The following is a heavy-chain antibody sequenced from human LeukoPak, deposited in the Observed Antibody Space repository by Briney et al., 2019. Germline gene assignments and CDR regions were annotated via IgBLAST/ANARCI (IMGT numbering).Heavy chain of an antibody. D-gene: IGHD3-10*01. CDR2: ISGSGGGT. CDR1: GFTFSSYA. CDR3: AKDPAAIRVGDY. Sequence: PGGSLRLSCAASGFTFSSYAMSWVRQAPGKGLEWVSAISGSGGGTYYADSVKGRFTISRVNSKNTLYLQMNSLRAEDTAVYYCAKDPAAIRVGDYWGQGTLVTVSS. J-gene: IGHJ4*02. V-gene: IGHV3-23*01.